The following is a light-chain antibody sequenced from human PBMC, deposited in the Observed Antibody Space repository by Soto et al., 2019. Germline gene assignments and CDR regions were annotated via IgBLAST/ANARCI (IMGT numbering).Light chain of an antibody. Sequence: EIVLTQSPVTLSLSPGEGATLSCRASQSVSSSYIAWYQQRPGQTPSLLIYGASTRATGIPDRFSGSGSGTHFTLTISRLEPGDFAVYYCQHFGGTTFTFGQGTRLEI. CDR2: GAS. CDR1: QSVSSSY. V-gene: IGKV3-20*01. J-gene: IGKJ5*01. CDR3: QHFGGTTFT.